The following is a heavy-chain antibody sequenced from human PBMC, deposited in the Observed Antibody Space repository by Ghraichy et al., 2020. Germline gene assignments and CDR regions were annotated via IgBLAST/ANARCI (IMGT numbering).Heavy chain of an antibody. Sequence: SQTLSLTCAVYGGSFSGYYWSWIRQPPGKGLEWIGEINHSGSTNYNPSLKSRVTISVDTSKNQFSLKLSSVTAADTAVYYCARGSSGWYTEYNWFDPWGQGTLVTVSS. J-gene: IGHJ5*02. V-gene: IGHV4-34*01. D-gene: IGHD6-19*01. CDR2: INHSGST. CDR1: GGSFSGYY. CDR3: ARGSSGWYTEYNWFDP.